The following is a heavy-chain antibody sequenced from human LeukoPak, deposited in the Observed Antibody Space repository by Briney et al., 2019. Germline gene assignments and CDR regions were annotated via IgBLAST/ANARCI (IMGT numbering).Heavy chain of an antibody. J-gene: IGHJ4*02. CDR3: AKSSAVATYYFDF. Sequence: GGSLRLSCAASGFTFSSYAMSWVRQAPGKGLECVSGITGSGANTYYADSVKGRFTISRDSSKNTLYLQVNSLRAEDTALYFCAKSSAVATYYFDFWGQGTLVTVSS. CDR1: GFTFSSYA. CDR2: ITGSGANT. D-gene: IGHD5-12*01. V-gene: IGHV3-23*01.